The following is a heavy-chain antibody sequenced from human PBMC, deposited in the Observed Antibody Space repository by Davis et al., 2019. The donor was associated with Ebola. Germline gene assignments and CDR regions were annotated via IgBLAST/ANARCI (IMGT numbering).Heavy chain of an antibody. J-gene: IGHJ4*02. V-gene: IGHV4-59*06. CDR1: GVSISIYY. CDR3: TTYFCSSTSCSMYFDY. CDR2: IYYSGST. Sequence: MPSETLSLTCSVSGVSISIYYWSWIRQHPGKGLEWIGHIYYSGSTYYNPSLKSRVTISVDTSKNQFSLKLSSVTAADTAVYYCTTYFCSSTSCSMYFDYWGQGTLVTVSS. D-gene: IGHD2-2*01.